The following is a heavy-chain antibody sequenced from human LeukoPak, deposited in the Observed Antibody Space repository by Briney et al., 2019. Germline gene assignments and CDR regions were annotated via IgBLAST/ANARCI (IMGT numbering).Heavy chain of an antibody. CDR1: GYTFTTSG. CDR2: ISGYNGNT. Sequence: GASVRVSCKASGYTFTTSGTSWVRQVPGQGLEWMGWISGYNGNTDYAQKFQGRVTMTTDISTSTAYMELRSLRSDDTAVYYCARDVAAAGVDPWGQGTLVIVSS. D-gene: IGHD6-13*01. J-gene: IGHJ5*02. V-gene: IGHV1-18*01. CDR3: ARDVAAAGVDP.